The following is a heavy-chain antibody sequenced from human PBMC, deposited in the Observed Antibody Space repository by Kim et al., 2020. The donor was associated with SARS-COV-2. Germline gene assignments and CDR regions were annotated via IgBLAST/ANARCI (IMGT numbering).Heavy chain of an antibody. Sequence: TYSTPSLKSRVTISVDTSKNQFSLKLSSVTAADTAVYYCARLGQLDAFDIWGQGTMVTVSS. J-gene: IGHJ3*02. D-gene: IGHD3-16*01. CDR2: T. CDR3: ARLGQLDAFDI. V-gene: IGHV4-39*01.